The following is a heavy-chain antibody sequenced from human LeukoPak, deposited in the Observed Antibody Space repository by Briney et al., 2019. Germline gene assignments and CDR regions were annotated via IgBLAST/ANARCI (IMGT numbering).Heavy chain of an antibody. J-gene: IGHJ4*02. CDR1: GYTFTNYG. CDR3: ARDITIQGYFDY. CDR2: IIPIFGTA. Sequence: EASVKVSCKASGYTFTNYGISWVRQAPGQGLEWMGGIIPIFGTANYAQKFQGRVTIAADESTSTAYMELSSLRSEDTAVYYCARDITIQGYFDYWGQGTLVTVSS. V-gene: IGHV1-69*13. D-gene: IGHD3-3*01.